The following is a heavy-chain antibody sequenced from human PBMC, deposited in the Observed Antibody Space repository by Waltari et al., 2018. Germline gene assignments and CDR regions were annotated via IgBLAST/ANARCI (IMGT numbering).Heavy chain of an antibody. Sequence: EGRLVGSGGGLVKPGGSLRLSCEASGFSFSAYTMNWVRQAPGKGLEWVSSITTSGTNIYYADSVKGRFTISRDNTKNSLYLQMNSLRAEDTAVYYCARDWGSGYAYELDYWGQGTLVTVSS. CDR2: ITTSGTNI. CDR3: ARDWGSGYAYELDY. V-gene: IGHV3-21*01. CDR1: GFSFSAYT. J-gene: IGHJ4*02. D-gene: IGHD3-22*01.